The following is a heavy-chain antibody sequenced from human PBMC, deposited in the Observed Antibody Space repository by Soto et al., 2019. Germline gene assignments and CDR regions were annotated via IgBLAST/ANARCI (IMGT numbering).Heavy chain of an antibody. Sequence: QVHLVQSGAEVKKPGSSVKVSCRVSGGSFRDYAIRWVRQAPGQGPEWMGGIMAVFGTATYAQRFQGRVTISADESTSTAYMDLSSLTSGDAAVYYCATSRGFYAAMDVWGQGTTVSVSS. D-gene: IGHD3-16*01. V-gene: IGHV1-69*01. CDR1: GGSFRDYA. CDR3: ATSRGFYAAMDV. CDR2: IMAVFGTA. J-gene: IGHJ6*02.